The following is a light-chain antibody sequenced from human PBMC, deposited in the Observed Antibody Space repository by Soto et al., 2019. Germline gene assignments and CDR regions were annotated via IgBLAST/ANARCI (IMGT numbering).Light chain of an antibody. CDR1: SSDFGIYNS. V-gene: IGLV2-14*01. J-gene: IGLJ1*01. Sequence: QSALTQPASVSGSPGQSITLLCTGTSSDFGIYNSVSWYQQHPGKAPKLMIHDVTNRPSGVSSRFSGSRSGNTASLTISGLQAEDDSYYYCSSFTSSSSYVFGPGTKLTVL. CDR2: DVT. CDR3: SSFTSSSSYV.